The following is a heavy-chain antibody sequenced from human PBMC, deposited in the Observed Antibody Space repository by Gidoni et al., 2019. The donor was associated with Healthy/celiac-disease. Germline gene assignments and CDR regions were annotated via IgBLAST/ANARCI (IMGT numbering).Heavy chain of an antibody. CDR1: GYTFPSSY. Sequence: HVHLVQSGAEVTKPGASVKVSCKASGYTFPSSYMHWVRQAPGQGLEWMGIINPSGGSTSYEQKFQGRVTMTRDTSTSKVYMELSSLRSEDTAVYYCARGGGRRCSSTSCYIALGYWGQGTLVTVSS. CDR2: INPSGGST. D-gene: IGHD2-2*02. CDR3: ARGGGRRCSSTSCYIALGY. V-gene: IGHV1-46*03. J-gene: IGHJ4*02.